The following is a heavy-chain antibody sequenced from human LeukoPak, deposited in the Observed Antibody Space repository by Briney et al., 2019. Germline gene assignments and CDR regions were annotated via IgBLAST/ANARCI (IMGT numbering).Heavy chain of an antibody. CDR1: GSSITSFY. D-gene: IGHD3-9*01. V-gene: IGHV4-59*08. J-gene: IGHJ4*02. CDR2: FQYNGIT. Sequence: SETLSLTCTVSGSSITSFYWTWVRQPPGKGLEWIGSFQYNGITYYNPSLKSRVSISVDTSKNQFSLQLRYVTAADTAVYYCARLRAETGNYHFDYWGQGILVTVSS. CDR3: ARLRAETGNYHFDY.